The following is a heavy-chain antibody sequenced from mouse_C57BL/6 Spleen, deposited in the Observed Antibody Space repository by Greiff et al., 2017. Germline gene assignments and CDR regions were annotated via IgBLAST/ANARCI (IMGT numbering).Heavy chain of an antibody. CDR1: GYTFTSYT. CDR3: AIRDGYSYARDY. J-gene: IGHJ4*01. V-gene: IGHV1-4*01. D-gene: IGHD2-3*01. CDR2: INPSSGYT. Sequence: VQLQQSGAELARPGASVKMSCKASGYTFTSYTMHWVKQRPGQGLEWIGYINPSSGYTKYNQKFKDKATLTADKSSSTAYMQLSSLTSEDSAVYYCAIRDGYSYARDYWGQGTSVTVSS.